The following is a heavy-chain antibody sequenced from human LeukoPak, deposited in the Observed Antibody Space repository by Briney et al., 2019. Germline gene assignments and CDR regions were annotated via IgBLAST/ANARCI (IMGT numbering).Heavy chain of an antibody. CDR2: INHSGST. CDR1: GGSFSGYY. V-gene: IGHV4-34*01. D-gene: IGHD1-20*01. J-gene: IGHJ5*02. Sequence: SETLSLTCAVYGGSFSGYYWSWIRQPPGKGLEWIGEINHSGSTNYNPSLKSRVTISVDTSKNQFSLRLSSVTAADTAVYYCARQNNFFAPWGQGTLVTVSS. CDR3: ARQNNFFAP.